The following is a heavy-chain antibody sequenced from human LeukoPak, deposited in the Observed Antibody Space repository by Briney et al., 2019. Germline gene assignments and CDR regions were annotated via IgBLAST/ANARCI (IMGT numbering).Heavy chain of an antibody. Sequence: GTSLRLSCAASGFTFSSTWMHWFRQVPGKGPVWVSRIHSDGSTTICADSVKGRFTISRDNARNTLYLQMNSLRAEDTAVYYCVRDRYYVPDYWGQGTLVTVSS. D-gene: IGHD3-16*01. CDR2: IHSDGSTT. J-gene: IGHJ4*02. CDR3: VRDRYYVPDY. V-gene: IGHV3-74*01. CDR1: GFTFSSTW.